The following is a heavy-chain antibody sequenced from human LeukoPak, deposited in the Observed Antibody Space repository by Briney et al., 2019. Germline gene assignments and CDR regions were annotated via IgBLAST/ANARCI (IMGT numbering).Heavy chain of an antibody. CDR3: TRDPYYFDSSGYYHHAFDI. CDR2: IRSKVYGGTT. D-gene: IGHD3-22*01. Sequence: PGGSLRLSCAASGFTFSSYAMTWVRQAPGKGLECIGFIRSKVYGGTTEYAASVKGRFTISRDDSKSIAYLQMNSLKTEDTAVYYCTRDPYYFDSSGYYHHAFDIWGQGTMVAVSS. J-gene: IGHJ3*02. CDR1: GFTFSSYA. V-gene: IGHV3-49*04.